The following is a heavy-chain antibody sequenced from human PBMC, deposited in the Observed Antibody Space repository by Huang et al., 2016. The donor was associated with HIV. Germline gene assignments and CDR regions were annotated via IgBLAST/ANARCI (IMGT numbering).Heavy chain of an antibody. Sequence: QVQLQQWGAGLLKPSETLSLTCAVYGGSGSGHYWRWIRQPPGKGLEWIAEINDNGYTNYNPSLKRRVTISVHTSRNQFSLKLNSVTAADAAVYYCARASWYEPRSWYFGLWGRGTLVTVSS. CDR2: INDNGYT. J-gene: IGHJ2*01. D-gene: IGHD6-13*01. CDR1: GGSGSGHY. V-gene: IGHV4-34*01. CDR3: ARASWYEPRSWYFGL.